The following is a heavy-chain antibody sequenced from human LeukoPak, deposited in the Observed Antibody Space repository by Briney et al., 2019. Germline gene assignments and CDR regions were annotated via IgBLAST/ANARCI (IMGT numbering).Heavy chain of an antibody. CDR3: ARERGYSGSPFDY. V-gene: IGHV3-30*03. Sequence: GGSLRLSCVVSGFTVSNAWMSWVRQAPGKGLEWVAVISHDGGNKYYADSVKGRFTISRDNSKKTLYLQMNSLRAEDTAVYYCARERGYSGSPFDYWGQGTLVTVSS. D-gene: IGHD1-26*01. CDR2: ISHDGGNK. J-gene: IGHJ4*02. CDR1: GFTVSNAW.